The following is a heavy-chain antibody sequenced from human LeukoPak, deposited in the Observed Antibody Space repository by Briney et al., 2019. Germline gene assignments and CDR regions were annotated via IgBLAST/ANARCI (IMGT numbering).Heavy chain of an antibody. CDR2: ISSSGSTI. D-gene: IGHD3-10*01. Sequence: GGSLRLSCAASGFTFSSYEMNWVRQAPGKGLEWVSYISSSGSTIYYADSVRGRFTVSRDNAKNSLSLQMDSLRDEDTAVYYCTRARDIFDIWGQGTMVTVSS. V-gene: IGHV3-48*03. CDR1: GFTFSSYE. CDR3: TRARDIFDI. J-gene: IGHJ3*02.